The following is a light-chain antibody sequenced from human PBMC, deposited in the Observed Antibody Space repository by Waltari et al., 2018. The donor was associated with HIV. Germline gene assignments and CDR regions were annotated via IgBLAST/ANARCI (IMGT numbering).Light chain of an antibody. Sequence: DIQMTQFPSSLSASVGDRVTITCRASQNINNFLNWYQQKPGKAPKLLMYSASTLESGVPSRFSGSGSGTYFTLTISGLQPDEFATYYCRQSYGPPLTFGPGTKVDIK. J-gene: IGKJ3*01. CDR1: QNINNF. V-gene: IGKV1-39*01. CDR3: RQSYGPPLT. CDR2: SAS.